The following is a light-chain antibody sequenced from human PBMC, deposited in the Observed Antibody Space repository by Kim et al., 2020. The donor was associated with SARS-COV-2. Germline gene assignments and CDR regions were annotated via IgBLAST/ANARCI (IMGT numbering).Light chain of an antibody. Sequence: PGERATLSCRASQSVSSYFAWYQQKPGQAPRLLIYDASNRATGIPARFSGSGSGTDFTLTISSLEPEDFAVYYCQQRSNWPPLFGPGTKVDIK. J-gene: IGKJ3*01. CDR2: DAS. CDR3: QQRSNWPPL. CDR1: QSVSSY. V-gene: IGKV3-11*01.